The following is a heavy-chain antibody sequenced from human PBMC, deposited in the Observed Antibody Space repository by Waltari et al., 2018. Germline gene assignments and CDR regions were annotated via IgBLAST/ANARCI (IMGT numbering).Heavy chain of an antibody. CDR3: ARTTFYFDSDGSYYVYSSDY. Sequence: QVQLQEWGAGLLKPSETLSLTCAVYGGSFSDYYWTCIRQPPGEGLEWIGEINHSGSTKYNPSLKSRVTMSVDTSKSQFALKLTSVTAADTAMYYCARTTFYFDSDGSYYVYSSDYWGQGALVTVSS. J-gene: IGHJ4*02. V-gene: IGHV4-34*02. D-gene: IGHD3-22*01. CDR2: INHSGST. CDR1: GGSFSDYY.